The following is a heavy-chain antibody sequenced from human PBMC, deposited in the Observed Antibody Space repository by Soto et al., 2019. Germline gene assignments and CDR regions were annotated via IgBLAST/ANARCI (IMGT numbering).Heavy chain of an antibody. V-gene: IGHV3-9*01. CDR1: GFTFDDYA. CDR3: VRSKGGYPHGTPLEY. Sequence: EVQLEESGGALVQPGRSLRLSCAASGFTFDDYAMHWVRQVLGKRLEWVSSISWISGNIGYANSVKGRFTTSRHNAKTSLYLQMNRLRPEDTASDYCVRSKGGYPHGTPLEYCGQGTLVTVSS. J-gene: IGHJ4*02. D-gene: IGHD5-18*01. CDR2: ISWISGNI.